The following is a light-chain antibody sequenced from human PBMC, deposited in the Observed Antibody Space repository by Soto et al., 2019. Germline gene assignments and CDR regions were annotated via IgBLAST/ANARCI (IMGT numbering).Light chain of an antibody. CDR2: EVS. CDR3: SSYTTSSTYV. J-gene: IGLJ1*01. Sequence: QSVVSQLPSVSGSPGPSFTISCTGTSSDVGSYTRVSWYQQPPGTAPKLMIYEVSNRPSGVPDRFSGSKSGNTASLTISGLQAEDEADYYCSSYTTSSTYVFGTGTKVTVL. V-gene: IGLV2-18*02. CDR1: SSDVGSYTR.